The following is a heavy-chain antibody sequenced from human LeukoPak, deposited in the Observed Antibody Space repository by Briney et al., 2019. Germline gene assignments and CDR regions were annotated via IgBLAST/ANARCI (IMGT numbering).Heavy chain of an antibody. V-gene: IGHV5-51*01. CDR3: ARGGEGSGWPFDY. CDR2: IYPGDSDI. D-gene: IGHD6-19*01. Sequence: GESLKISCKGSGYRFTSYWIGWVRQMPGKDLEWMGIIYPGDSDIRYSPSFLGQVTISADRSISTAYLQWSSLKASDTAIYYCARGGEGSGWPFDYWGQGTLVTVSA. CDR1: GYRFTSYW. J-gene: IGHJ4*02.